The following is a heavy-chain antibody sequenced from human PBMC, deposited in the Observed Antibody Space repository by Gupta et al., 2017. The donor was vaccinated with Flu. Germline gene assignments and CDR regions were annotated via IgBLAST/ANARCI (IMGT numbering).Heavy chain of an antibody. CDR2: IKQDGSEK. CDR1: YV. D-gene: IGHD6-19*01. V-gene: IGHV3-7*01. J-gene: IGHJ4*02. Sequence: YVMYGVRKAQGKGVEGVDIIKQDGSEKYYVDSVKGRFTISRDNAKNSLYLQMNSLRDEDTAVYYCARDHFTGWSQDYWGQGTLVTVSS. CDR3: ARDHFTGWSQDY.